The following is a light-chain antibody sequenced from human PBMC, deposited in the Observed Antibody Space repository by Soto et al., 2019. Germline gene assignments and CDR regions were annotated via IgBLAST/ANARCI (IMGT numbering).Light chain of an antibody. CDR2: EAS. CDR1: QNITSR. Sequence: DIQMTQPPSTLSASVGDRVTITCRASQNITSRLAWFHQKPGKAPTLMIYEASILESGVPQRFSGSGSGTEFTLTISSLQTDDFSTYYCQQYHSYWTFGQGTKVDIK. J-gene: IGKJ1*01. V-gene: IGKV1-5*01. CDR3: QQYHSYWT.